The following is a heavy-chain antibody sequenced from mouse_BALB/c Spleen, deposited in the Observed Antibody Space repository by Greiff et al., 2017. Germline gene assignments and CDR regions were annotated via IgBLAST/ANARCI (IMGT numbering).Heavy chain of an antibody. CDR1: GFNIKDYY. CDR2: IDPENGDT. J-gene: IGHJ2*01. Sequence: VQLKESGAELVRSGASVKLSCTASGFNIKDYYMHWVKQRPEQGLEWIGWIDPENGDTEYAPKFQGKATMTADTSSNTAYLQLSSLTSEDTAVYYCNRLLRYYFDYWGQGTTLTVSS. D-gene: IGHD1-1*01. V-gene: IGHV14-4*02. CDR3: NRLLRYYFDY.